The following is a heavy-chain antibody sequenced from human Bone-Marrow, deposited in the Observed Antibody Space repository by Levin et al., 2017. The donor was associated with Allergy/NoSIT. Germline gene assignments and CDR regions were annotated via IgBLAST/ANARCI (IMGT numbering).Heavy chain of an antibody. CDR2: ISYDGSSK. CDR1: GFTFRNYA. J-gene: IGHJ4*02. V-gene: IGHV3-30*18. D-gene: IGHD3-16*01. CDR3: AKGGEYVWGEYRPEEKYHFDY. Sequence: GESLKISCAASGFTFRNYAMHWVRQAPGKGLEWVALISYDGSSKSYGDSVKGRFSISRDNSKNTFFLEMNILRVEDTAVYYCAKGGEYVWGEYRPEEKYHFDYWGQGTLVTVSS.